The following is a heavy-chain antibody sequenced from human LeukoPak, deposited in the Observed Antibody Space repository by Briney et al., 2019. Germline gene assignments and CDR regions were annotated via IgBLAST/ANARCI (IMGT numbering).Heavy chain of an antibody. Sequence: SQTLSLTCTVSGGSISSGSYYWSWIRQPAGKGLEWIGRIYTSGSTNYNPSLKSRVTISVDTSKNQFSLKLSSVTAADTAVYYCARDNRRDYYDSSGYYDYWGQGTLVTVSS. CDR2: IYTSGST. CDR1: GGSISSGSYY. CDR3: ARDNRRDYYDSSGYYDY. D-gene: IGHD3-22*01. J-gene: IGHJ4*02. V-gene: IGHV4-61*02.